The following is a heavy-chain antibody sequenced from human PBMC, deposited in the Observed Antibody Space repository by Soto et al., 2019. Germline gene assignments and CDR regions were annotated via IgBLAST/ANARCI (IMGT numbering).Heavy chain of an antibody. CDR2: IYYSGST. CDR3: ARDVGHYYDSSGFDC. D-gene: IGHD3-22*01. V-gene: IGHV4-31*03. Sequence: PSETLSLTCTVSGGSVSSGGYYWNWIRQHPGKGLEWIGYIYYSGSTSYNPSLKSRVTISVDTSNNQFSLKLSSVTAADTAVYYCARDVGHYYDSSGFDCWGQGTLVTVSS. J-gene: IGHJ4*02. CDR1: GGSVSSGGYY.